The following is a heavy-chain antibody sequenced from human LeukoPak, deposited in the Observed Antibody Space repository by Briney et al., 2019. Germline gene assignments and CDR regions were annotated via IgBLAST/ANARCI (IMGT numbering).Heavy chain of an antibody. CDR1: GGTFSSYA. J-gene: IGHJ4*02. D-gene: IGHD6-13*01. Sequence: GASVKVSCKASGGTFSSYAISWVRQAPGQGLEWMGGIIPIFGTANYAQKFQGRVTITTDESTSTAYMELSSLRSEDTAVYYCASRDRSSWSNFDYWGQGTLVTVSS. V-gene: IGHV1-69*05. CDR2: IIPIFGTA. CDR3: ASRDRSSWSNFDY.